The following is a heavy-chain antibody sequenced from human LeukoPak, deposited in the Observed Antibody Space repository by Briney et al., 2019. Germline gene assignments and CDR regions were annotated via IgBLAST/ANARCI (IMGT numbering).Heavy chain of an antibody. CDR1: RFTFSSYW. D-gene: IGHD6-13*01. J-gene: IGHJ3*02. Sequence: GGSLRLSCAASRFTFSSYWMSWVRQAPGKGLEWVANIKQDGSEKYYVDSVKGRFTISRDNSKNTLYLQMNSLRAEDTAVYYCANDRLGIAAADDAFDIWGQGTMVTVSS. CDR3: ANDRLGIAAADDAFDI. V-gene: IGHV3-7*01. CDR2: IKQDGSEK.